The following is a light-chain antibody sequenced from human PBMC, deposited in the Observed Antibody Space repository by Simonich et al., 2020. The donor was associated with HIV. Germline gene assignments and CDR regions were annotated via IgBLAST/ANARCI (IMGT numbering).Light chain of an antibody. CDR1: QSSSRY. J-gene: IGKJ1*01. CDR2: VAS. CDR3: QQSFSSPWT. Sequence: DIQMTQSPSSLSASLGERVTITCRASQSSSRYLNWYQQKRGKAPKLLIYVASSLPSGVPARFSGSGSGTDFTLTISSLQPEDFATYYCQQSFSSPWTFGKGPRWQSN. V-gene: IGKV1-39*01.